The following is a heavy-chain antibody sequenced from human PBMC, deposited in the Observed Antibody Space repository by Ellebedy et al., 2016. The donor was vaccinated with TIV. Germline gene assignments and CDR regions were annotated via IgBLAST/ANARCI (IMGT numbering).Heavy chain of an antibody. V-gene: IGHV5-10-1*01. Sequence: GESLKISCKGSGYSFTSYWIGWVRQMPGKGLEWMGRIDPSDSYANYSPSFQGHVTISADKSISTAYLQWSSLKASDTAMYYCARLAWGYSHWYFDLWGRGTLVTVSS. CDR3: ARLAWGYSHWYFDL. D-gene: IGHD5-18*01. CDR2: IDPSDSYA. J-gene: IGHJ2*01. CDR1: GYSFTSYW.